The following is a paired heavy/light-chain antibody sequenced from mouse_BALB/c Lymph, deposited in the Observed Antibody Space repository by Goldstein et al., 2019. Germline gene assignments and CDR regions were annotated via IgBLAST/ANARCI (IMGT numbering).Heavy chain of an antibody. CDR1: GYSITSDYA. J-gene: IGHJ2*01. CDR3: ARRYDFYFDY. D-gene: IGHD2-4*01. CDR2: ISYSGST. V-gene: IGHV3-2*02. Sequence: DVQLQESGPGLVKPSQSLSLTCTVTGYSITSDYAWNWIRQFPGNKLEWMGYISYSGSTSYNPSLKSRISITRDTSKNQFFLQLNSVTTEDTATYYCARRYDFYFDYWGQGTTLTVSS.
Light chain of an antibody. CDR3: QQSNSWLT. Sequence: DIVLTQSPATLSVTPGDSVSLSCRASQSISNNLHWYQQKSHESPRLLIKYASQSISGIPSRFSGSGSGTDFTLSINSVETEDFGMYFCQQSNSWLTFGAGTKLELK. CDR2: YAS. CDR1: QSISNN. J-gene: IGKJ5*01. V-gene: IGKV5-43*01.